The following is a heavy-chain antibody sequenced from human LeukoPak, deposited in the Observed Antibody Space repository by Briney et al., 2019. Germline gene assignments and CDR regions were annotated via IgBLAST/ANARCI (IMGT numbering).Heavy chain of an antibody. CDR3: AKGYSYGTVYVFDD. J-gene: IGHJ3*01. D-gene: IGHD5-18*01. CDR2: ISYDGGDQ. CDR1: RFTFSNYG. V-gene: IGHV3-30*18. Sequence: GGSLRLSCAASRFTFSNYGMHWVRQAPGRGLEWVAVISYDGGDQYYTDSVKGRFTISRDNSKNTLYLQMNSLRAEDAAVYYCAKGYSYGTVYVFDDWGQGTMVTVSS.